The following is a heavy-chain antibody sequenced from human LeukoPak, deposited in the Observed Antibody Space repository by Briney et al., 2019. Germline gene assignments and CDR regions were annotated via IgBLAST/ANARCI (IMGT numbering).Heavy chain of an antibody. D-gene: IGHD2-2*01. CDR1: GFTFSSYA. Sequence: GGSLRLSCAASGFTFSSYAMHWVRQAPGKGLEWVAVISYDGGNKYYADSVKGRFTISRDNSKNTLYLQMNSLRAEDTAVYYCARDQGYCSSTGCYYYYYGMDVWGQGTTVTVSS. CDR2: ISYDGGNK. J-gene: IGHJ6*02. CDR3: ARDQGYCSSTGCYYYYYGMDV. V-gene: IGHV3-30*04.